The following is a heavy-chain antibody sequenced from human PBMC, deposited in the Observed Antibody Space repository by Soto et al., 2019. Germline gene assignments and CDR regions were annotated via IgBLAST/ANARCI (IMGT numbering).Heavy chain of an antibody. Sequence: VASVKVSCKASENTFSDYFIHWVRQAPGQGLEWIGWINPNSGVTNYAQSFQGRVTMTRETSISTAYMELSRLRSDDTAMYYCVSVVGGGGYHYYYGLDVWGQGTTVTVSS. CDR1: ENTFSDYF. D-gene: IGHD1-26*01. V-gene: IGHV1-2*02. J-gene: IGHJ6*02. CDR2: INPNSGVT. CDR3: VSVVGGGGYHYYYGLDV.